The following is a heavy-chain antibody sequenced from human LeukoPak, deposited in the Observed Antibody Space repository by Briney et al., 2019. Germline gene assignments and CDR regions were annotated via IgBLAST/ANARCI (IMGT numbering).Heavy chain of an antibody. Sequence: ASVKVSCKASGYTFTSYDINWVRQATGQGLEWMGWMNPNSGNTGYAQKFQGRVTMTRNTSISTAYMELSSLRSEDTAVYYCAREYFAVVPAAITAEFDPWGQGTLVTVSS. D-gene: IGHD2-2*01. CDR3: AREYFAVVPAAITAEFDP. J-gene: IGHJ5*02. CDR2: MNPNSGNT. CDR1: GYTFTSYD. V-gene: IGHV1-8*01.